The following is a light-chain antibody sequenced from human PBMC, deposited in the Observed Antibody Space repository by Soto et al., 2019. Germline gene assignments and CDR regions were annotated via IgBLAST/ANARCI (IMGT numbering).Light chain of an antibody. CDR2: GAS. V-gene: IGKV3-15*01. J-gene: IGKJ1*01. Sequence: EIVMTQSPATLSVSLGERATLSCRASQSVSSNLAWYQQKPGQAPRLLISGASTRATGIPARFSGSGSGTEFTLTISSLQSEDFAVYYCQQYNNWPRTFGQGTKV. CDR1: QSVSSN. CDR3: QQYNNWPRT.